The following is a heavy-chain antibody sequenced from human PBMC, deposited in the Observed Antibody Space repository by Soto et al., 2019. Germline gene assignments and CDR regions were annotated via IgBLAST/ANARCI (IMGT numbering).Heavy chain of an antibody. CDR3: SRDVLWYQLPPYYYSGMDV. Sequence: PSQTLSLTCAISGDSVSSNSAAWNWIRQSPSRGLEWLGRTYYRSKWYNDYAVSVKSRITINPDTSKNQFSLQLNSVTPEDTAVYYCSRDVLWYQLPPYYYSGMDVWGQGTTVTVSS. D-gene: IGHD2-2*01. CDR2: TYYRSKWYN. J-gene: IGHJ6*02. V-gene: IGHV6-1*01. CDR1: GDSVSSNSAA.